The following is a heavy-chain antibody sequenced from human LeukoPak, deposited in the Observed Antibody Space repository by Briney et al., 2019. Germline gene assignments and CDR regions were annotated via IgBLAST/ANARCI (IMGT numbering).Heavy chain of an antibody. J-gene: IGHJ4*02. Sequence: GGSLRLSCATSGFSFSDSSMAWVRQAPGKGLEWVSSISGNSYWIYYAGPVKDRFTISRDNARNSLYLEMERLSADDTAVYYCARGSILGATGYDWGQGTLVAVSS. D-gene: IGHD1-26*01. V-gene: IGHV3-21*01. CDR1: GFSFSDSS. CDR3: ARGSILGATGYD. CDR2: ISGNSYWI.